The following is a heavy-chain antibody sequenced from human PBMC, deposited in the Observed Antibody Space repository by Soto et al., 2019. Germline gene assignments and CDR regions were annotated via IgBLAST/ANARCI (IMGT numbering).Heavy chain of an antibody. V-gene: IGHV1-58*01. J-gene: IGHJ3*02. D-gene: IGHD5-12*01. CDR1: GFTFINSA. Sequence: HMQLVQSGPEVKKPGTSVKVSCKASGFTFINSAVRWVRQARGQRLEWIGWIVVDSGNTNYAQKFQERVAITRDMSTSTSYTKLSSLRSEDTAVYYCAADLARLPDAFDIWGQGTMVTVS. CDR2: IVVDSGNT. CDR3: AADLARLPDAFDI.